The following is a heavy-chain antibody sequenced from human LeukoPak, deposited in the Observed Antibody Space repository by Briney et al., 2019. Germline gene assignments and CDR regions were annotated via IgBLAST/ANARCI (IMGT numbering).Heavy chain of an antibody. CDR1: GFTFSSYG. Sequence: PGGSLRLSCAASGFTFSSYGMSWVRQAPGKGLEWVAVISYDGSNKYYADSVKGRFTISRDNSKNTLYLQMNSLRAEDTAVYYCAREALRVFGIWGQGTMVTVSS. CDR3: AREALRVFGI. CDR2: ISYDGSNK. V-gene: IGHV3-30*03. D-gene: IGHD3-3*02. J-gene: IGHJ3*02.